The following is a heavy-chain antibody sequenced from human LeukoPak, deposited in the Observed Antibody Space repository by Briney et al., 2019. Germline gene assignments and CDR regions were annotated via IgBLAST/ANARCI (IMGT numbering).Heavy chain of an antibody. CDR2: ISWNSGSI. J-gene: IGHJ4*02. CDR1: GFTFDDYA. Sequence: GGSLRLSGAASGFTFDDYAMHWVRQAPGKGLEGVSGISWNSGSIGYADSVKGRFTISRDNAKNSLYLQMNSLRAEDTALYYCAKDYGSGSYWPYFDYWGQGTLVTVSS. CDR3: AKDYGSGSYWPYFDY. D-gene: IGHD3-10*01. V-gene: IGHV3-9*01.